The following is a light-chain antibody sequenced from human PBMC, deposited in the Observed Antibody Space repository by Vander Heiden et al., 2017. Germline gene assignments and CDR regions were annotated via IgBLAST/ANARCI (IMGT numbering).Light chain of an antibody. J-gene: IGKJ2*01. CDR2: DAS. V-gene: IGKV3-11*01. CDR3: QQRSNWPHT. Sequence: ETVLTLSPPTLSLSPGERATLSCRASQSVSSYLAWYQQKPGQAPRLPIYDASNRATGIPARFSGSGSGTDFTLTISSLEPEDFAVYYCQQRSNWPHTFGQGTKLEIK. CDR1: QSVSSY.